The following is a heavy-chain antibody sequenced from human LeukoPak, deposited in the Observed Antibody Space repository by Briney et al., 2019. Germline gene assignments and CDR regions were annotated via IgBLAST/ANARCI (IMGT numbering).Heavy chain of an antibody. J-gene: IGHJ4*02. CDR3: ARAVAGSFPDY. Sequence: GGSLRLSCAASGFTFSSYWMHWVRQAPGKGLVWVSRINSDGSSTSYADSVKVRFTISRDNAKNTLYLQMNSLRAEDTAVYYCARAVAGSFPDYWGQGTLVTVSS. CDR2: INSDGSST. V-gene: IGHV3-74*01. D-gene: IGHD6-19*01. CDR1: GFTFSSYW.